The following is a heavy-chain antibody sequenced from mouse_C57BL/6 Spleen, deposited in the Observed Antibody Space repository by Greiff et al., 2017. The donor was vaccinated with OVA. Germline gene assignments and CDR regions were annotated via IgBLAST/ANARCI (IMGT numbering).Heavy chain of an antibody. D-gene: IGHD2-3*01. CDR3: AKNFDDYSLAY. CDR1: GFSLTSYG. V-gene: IGHV2-4*01. J-gene: IGHJ3*01. Sequence: QVQLQQSGPGLVQPSQSLSITCTASGFSLTSYGVHWVRQPPGKGLEWLGVIWSGGSTTYNAAFISRLSISKDNSKSQVFFKMSSLQADDTAIYYCAKNFDDYSLAYWGQGTLVTVSA. CDR2: IWSGGST.